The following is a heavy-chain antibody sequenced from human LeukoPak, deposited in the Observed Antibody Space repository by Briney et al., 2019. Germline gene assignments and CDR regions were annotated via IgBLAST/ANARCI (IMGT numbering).Heavy chain of an antibody. CDR1: GGSTSSYY. CDR3: AGGPYSYGHYFDY. Sequence: PSETLSLTCTVSGGSTSSYYWSWIRQPPGKGQEWIGHIYTSGSTNNNPSLKSRVTMSVDTSKSQFSLRLSSVPPADTAVYYWAGGPYSYGHYFDYWGQGTLVTVSS. CDR2: IYTSGST. J-gene: IGHJ4*02. D-gene: IGHD5-18*01. V-gene: IGHV4-4*07.